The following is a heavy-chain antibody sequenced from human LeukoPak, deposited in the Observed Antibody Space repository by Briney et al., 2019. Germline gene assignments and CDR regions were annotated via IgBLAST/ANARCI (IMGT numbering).Heavy chain of an antibody. J-gene: IGHJ5*02. CDR1: GYTFTSYD. Sequence: GASVKVSCKASGYTFTSYDINWVRQATGQGLEWMGWMNPNSGNTGYAQKFQGRVTMTRNTSISTAYMELSSLRSEDTAVYYYARERPIYCSGGSCYFRRSHTLKKNWFDPWGQGTLVTVSS. D-gene: IGHD2-15*01. V-gene: IGHV1-8*01. CDR2: MNPNSGNT. CDR3: ARERPIYCSGGSCYFRRSHTLKKNWFDP.